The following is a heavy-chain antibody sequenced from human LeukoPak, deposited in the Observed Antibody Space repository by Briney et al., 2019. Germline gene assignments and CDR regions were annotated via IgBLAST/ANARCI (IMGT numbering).Heavy chain of an antibody. J-gene: IGHJ4*02. Sequence: GGSLRLSCAASGFTFSNAWMSWVRQAPGKGLEWVGRIKSKTDGGTTDYAAPVKGRFTISRDDSKNTLYLQMNSLKTEDTAVYYCTTGWYGDYLRMSYSFDYWGQGTLVTVSS. CDR3: TTGWYGDYLRMSYSFDY. CDR1: GFTFSNAW. CDR2: IKSKTDGGTT. D-gene: IGHD4-17*01. V-gene: IGHV3-15*01.